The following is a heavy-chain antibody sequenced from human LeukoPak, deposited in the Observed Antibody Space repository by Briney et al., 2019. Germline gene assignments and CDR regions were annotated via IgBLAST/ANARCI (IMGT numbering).Heavy chain of an antibody. CDR2: IYHSGST. Sequence: SETLSLTCAVSGVSISSGGYSWSWIRQPPGKGLEWIGYIYHSGSTYYNPSLKSRVTISVDRSKNQFSLKLSSVTAADTAVYYCARGPRMDATRPFDYWGQGTLVTVSS. CDR1: GVSISSGGYS. J-gene: IGHJ4*02. D-gene: IGHD5-12*01. CDR3: ARGPRMDATRPFDY. V-gene: IGHV4-30-2*01.